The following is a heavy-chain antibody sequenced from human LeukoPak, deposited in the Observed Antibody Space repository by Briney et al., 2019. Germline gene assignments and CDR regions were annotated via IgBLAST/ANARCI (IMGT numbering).Heavy chain of an antibody. CDR2: ISGSGGST. J-gene: IGHJ4*02. Sequence: SGGSLRLSCAASGFTFSSYAMSWVRQAPGKGLEWVSAISGSGGSTYYADSVKGRFTISRYNSKNTLYLQMNSLRAEDTAVYYCAKGPDSSGYYNYYFDYWGQGILVTVSS. D-gene: IGHD3-22*01. CDR3: AKGPDSSGYYNYYFDY. CDR1: GFTFSSYA. V-gene: IGHV3-23*01.